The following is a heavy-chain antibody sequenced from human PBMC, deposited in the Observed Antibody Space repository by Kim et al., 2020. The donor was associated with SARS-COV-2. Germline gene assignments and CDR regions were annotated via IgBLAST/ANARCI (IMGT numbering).Heavy chain of an antibody. CDR2: ISSIGRST. J-gene: IGHJ4*02. CDR3: AKKAQIAGGNHFDY. V-gene: IGHV3-23*01. D-gene: IGHD3-16*01. Sequence: GGSLRLSCAASGFTFGSYAMSWVRQAPGKGLEWVSTISSIGRSTYYADSVKGRFTISRDNSKNTLYVEMNSLRAEDTALYYCAKKAQIAGGNHFDYWGQGILLTVSS. CDR1: GFTFGSYA.